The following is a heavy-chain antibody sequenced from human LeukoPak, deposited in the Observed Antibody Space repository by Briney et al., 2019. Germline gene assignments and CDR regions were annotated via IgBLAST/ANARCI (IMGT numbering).Heavy chain of an antibody. V-gene: IGHV4-39*07. CDR3: ARGKRPVAGRRYYYYYYMGV. Sequence: SETLSLTCTVSGGSISSSSYYWGWIRQPPGKGLEWIGSIYYSGSTYYNPSLKSRVTISVDTSKNQFSLKLSSVTAADTAVYYCARGKRPVAGRRYYYYYYMGVWGKGTTVTVSS. J-gene: IGHJ6*03. CDR2: IYYSGST. D-gene: IGHD6-19*01. CDR1: GGSISSSSYY.